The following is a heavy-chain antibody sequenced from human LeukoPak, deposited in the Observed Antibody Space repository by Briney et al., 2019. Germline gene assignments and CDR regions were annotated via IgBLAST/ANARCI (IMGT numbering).Heavy chain of an antibody. V-gene: IGHV1-46*01. D-gene: IGHD2-15*01. Sequence: ASVKVSCKASGYTFTNYYMHWVRQAPGQGLEWMGIINPSGGSTNYAQKFQGRVTMTRDMSTSTVYMELRSLRSEDTAVYYCARILKCSGGSCYPTGFDYWGQGTLVTVSS. CDR2: INPSGGST. CDR3: ARILKCSGGSCYPTGFDY. J-gene: IGHJ4*02. CDR1: GYTFTNYY.